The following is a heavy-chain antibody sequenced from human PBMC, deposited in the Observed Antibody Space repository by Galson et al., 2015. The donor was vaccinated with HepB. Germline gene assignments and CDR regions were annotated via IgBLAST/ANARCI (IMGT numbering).Heavy chain of an antibody. D-gene: IGHD4/OR15-4a*01. CDR1: GYTFTSNG. V-gene: IGHV1-18*04. Sequence: SVKVSCKASGYTFTSNGISWVRQTPRQGLEWLGWISSYGGNTKYAQKYQGRITLTRDTSTSTAYLELRSLRSDDTAVYYCARDRDYRFDFWGQGTLVTVS. J-gene: IGHJ4*02. CDR3: ARDRDYRFDF. CDR2: ISSYGGNT.